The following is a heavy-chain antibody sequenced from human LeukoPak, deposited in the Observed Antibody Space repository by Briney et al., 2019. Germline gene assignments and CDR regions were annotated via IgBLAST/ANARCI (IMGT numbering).Heavy chain of an antibody. CDR1: GGTFSSYA. D-gene: IGHD6-13*01. CDR2: IIPILGIA. Sequence: SVKVSCKASGGTFSSYAISWVRQAPGQGLEWMGRIIPILGIANYAQKFQGRVTITADKPTSTAYMELSSLRSEDTAVYYCAREGSSSWYYYFDYWGQGTLVTVSS. J-gene: IGHJ4*02. V-gene: IGHV1-69*04. CDR3: AREGSSSWYYYFDY.